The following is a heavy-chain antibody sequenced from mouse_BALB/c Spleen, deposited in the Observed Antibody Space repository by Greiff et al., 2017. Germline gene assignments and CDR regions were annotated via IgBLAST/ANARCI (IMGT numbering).Heavy chain of an antibody. V-gene: IGHV5-6-3*01. CDR3: ARGYGNYGEWYFDV. J-gene: IGHJ1*01. Sequence: DVMLVESGGGLVQPGGSLKLSCAASGFTFSSYGMSWVRQTPNKRLELVATINSNGGSTYYPDSVKGRFTISRDNAKNTLYLQMSSLKSEDTAMYYCARGYGNYGEWYFDVWGAGTTVTVSS. CDR2: INSNGGST. CDR1: GFTFSSYG. D-gene: IGHD2-1*01.